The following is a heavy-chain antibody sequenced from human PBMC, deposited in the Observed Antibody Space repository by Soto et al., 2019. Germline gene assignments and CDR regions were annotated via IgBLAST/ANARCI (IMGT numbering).Heavy chain of an antibody. J-gene: IGHJ4*02. V-gene: IGHV3-7*01. CDR3: ARHQVGYRVTDY. CDR1: GFSFSMYW. D-gene: IGHD1-26*01. Sequence: EVQLVESGGGLVQPGGSLRLSCAASGFSFSMYWMSWVRQAPGKGLGWVANIKEDGSQKYYVDSVKGRFTISRDNAKNSLYLQMNSLRAEDTAVYYCARHQVGYRVTDYWGQGTLVTVSS. CDR2: IKEDGSQK.